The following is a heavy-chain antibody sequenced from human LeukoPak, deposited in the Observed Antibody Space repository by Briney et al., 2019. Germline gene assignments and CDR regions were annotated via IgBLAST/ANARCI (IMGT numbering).Heavy chain of an antibody. D-gene: IGHD1-1*01. CDR3: AKVDIMTTPGAFAV. J-gene: IGHJ3*01. Sequence: SGTLSLTCAVSGGSISDNDWWTWIRQSPGKGLEWIGDAYHSGSTTYNPSLKSRVTISLDKSKKQVSLKLSSVTATDTAMYYCAKVDIMTTPGAFAVWGQGTMVTVSS. V-gene: IGHV4-4*02. CDR2: AYHSGST. CDR1: GGSISDNDW.